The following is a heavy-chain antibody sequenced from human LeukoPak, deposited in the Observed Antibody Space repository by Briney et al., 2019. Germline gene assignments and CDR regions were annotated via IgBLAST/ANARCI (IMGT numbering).Heavy chain of an antibody. CDR1: GGSFSGYY. J-gene: IGHJ4*02. CDR3: AREEDIVLMVYAAQFDY. Sequence: PSETLSLTCAVYGGSFSGYYWGWIRQPPGKGLEWIGSIYHSWSTYYNPSLKRRVTISVDTSKNHVSLKLSSVTAADTAVYYCAREEDIVLMVYAAQFDYWGQGTLVTVSS. V-gene: IGHV4-38-2*02. D-gene: IGHD2-8*01. CDR2: IYHSWST.